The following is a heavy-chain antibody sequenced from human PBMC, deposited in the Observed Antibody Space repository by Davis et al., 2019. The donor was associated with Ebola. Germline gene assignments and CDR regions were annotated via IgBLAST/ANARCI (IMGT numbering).Heavy chain of an antibody. V-gene: IGHV1-8*01. CDR1: GYTFTSYD. J-gene: IGHJ4*02. CDR2: MNPNSGNT. CDR3: ARGGSYYYDSSGYFFDN. Sequence: AASVKVSCKASGYTFTSYDINWVRQATGQGFEWMGWMNPNSGNTGYAQKFQGRVTMTTNTSISIAYMELSSLRSEDTAVYYCARGGSYYYDSSGYFFDNWGQGTLVTVSS. D-gene: IGHD3-22*01.